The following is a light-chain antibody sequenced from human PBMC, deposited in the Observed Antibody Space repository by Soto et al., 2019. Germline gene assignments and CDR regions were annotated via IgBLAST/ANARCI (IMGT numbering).Light chain of an antibody. Sequence: DIQMTQSPSTLSASVGDRVTITCRASQSISSWLAWYQQKPGKTPKLLIYKTSNLESGVPSRFSGSGSGTEFTFTISSLQPDDFATYYCQQYNSYSWTFGQGTKVEIK. CDR2: KTS. CDR3: QQYNSYSWT. V-gene: IGKV1-5*03. J-gene: IGKJ1*01. CDR1: QSISSW.